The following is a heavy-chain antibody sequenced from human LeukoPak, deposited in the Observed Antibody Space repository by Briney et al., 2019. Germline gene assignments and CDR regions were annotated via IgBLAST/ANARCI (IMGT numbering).Heavy chain of an antibody. J-gene: IGHJ4*02. Sequence: GGSLRLSCAASGFTVSSNYMSWVRQAPGKGLEWVSVTYSGGSTYYADSVKGRFTISRDNSKNTLYLQMNSLRAEDTAVYYCAALSTGTTLRYWGQGTLVTVSS. CDR2: TYSGGST. CDR3: AALSTGTTLRY. D-gene: IGHD1-1*01. V-gene: IGHV3-53*01. CDR1: GFTVSSNY.